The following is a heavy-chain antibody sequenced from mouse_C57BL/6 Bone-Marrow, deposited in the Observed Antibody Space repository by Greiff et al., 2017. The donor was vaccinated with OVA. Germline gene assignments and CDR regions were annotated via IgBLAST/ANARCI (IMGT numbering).Heavy chain of an antibody. CDR1: GFSLTSYG. J-gene: IGHJ1*03. D-gene: IGHD1-1*01. Sequence: QVQLQQSGPGLVQPSQSLSITCTVSGFSLTSYGVHWVRQSPGKGLEWLGVIWRGGSTDYNAAFMSRLSITKDNSKSQVFFKMNSLQADDTAIYYCAKTYYGSSPLYWYFDVWGTGTTVTVSS. V-gene: IGHV2-5*01. CDR2: IWRGGST. CDR3: AKTYYGSSPLYWYFDV.